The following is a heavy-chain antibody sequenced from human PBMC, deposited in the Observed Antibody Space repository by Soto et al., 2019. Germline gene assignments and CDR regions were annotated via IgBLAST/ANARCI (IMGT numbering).Heavy chain of an antibody. D-gene: IGHD3-22*01. J-gene: IGHJ4*02. V-gene: IGHV3-49*04. Sequence: GGSLRLSCTGSGFNFGNYAMSWVRQAPGKGPEWVGFIRSETYGGTPDYAASLRGRFTISRDDSKSIAYLEINSLQTDDTAVYYCTRYYYASSGYYVYWGQGTLVTVSS. CDR2: IRSETYGGTP. CDR1: GFNFGNYA. CDR3: TRYYYASSGYYVY.